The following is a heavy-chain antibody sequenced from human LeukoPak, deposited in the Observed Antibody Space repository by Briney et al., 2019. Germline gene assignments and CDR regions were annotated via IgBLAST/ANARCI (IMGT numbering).Heavy chain of an antibody. CDR3: AREGYSGYGNFDY. V-gene: IGHV3-23*01. Sequence: GGSLRLSCAASGFTFSSYAMSWVRQAPGKGLEWVSAISGSGGSTYYADSVKGRFTISRDNSKNTLYVQMNSLRAEDTAVYYCAREGYSGYGNFDYWGQGTLVTVSS. J-gene: IGHJ4*02. CDR1: GFTFSSYA. D-gene: IGHD5-12*01. CDR2: ISGSGGST.